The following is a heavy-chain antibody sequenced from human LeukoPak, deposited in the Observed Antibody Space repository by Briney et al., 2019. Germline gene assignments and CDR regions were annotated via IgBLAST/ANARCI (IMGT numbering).Heavy chain of an antibody. J-gene: IGHJ4*02. CDR1: GFTFSSCG. CDR2: FSYDGINK. V-gene: IGHV3-30*03. CDR3: ARGDSGNFDY. D-gene: IGHD1-26*01. Sequence: GGSLRLSCAASGFTFSSCGMHWVRQAPGKGLEWLAVFSYDGINKYYRDSVKGRFTISRDNSKNTLYLQMNSLRAEGTAVYYCARGDSGNFDYWGQGTLVTVSS.